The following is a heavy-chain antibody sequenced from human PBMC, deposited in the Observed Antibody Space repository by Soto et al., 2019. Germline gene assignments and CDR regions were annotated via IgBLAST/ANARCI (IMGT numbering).Heavy chain of an antibody. CDR3: TRRLITDKYYYGMDV. CDR2: MSGGGGTT. V-gene: IGHV3-23*01. CDR1: GFTFSDYG. Sequence: EVQLLESGGGLVQPGGALRLSCAASGFTFSDYGMSWVRQAPGKGLEWVSGMSGGGGTTNYADSVKGRFTISRDNSKNTLYPQMTSLRAEDTAVDYCTRRLITDKYYYGMDVWGQGTTVTVSS. J-gene: IGHJ6*02. D-gene: IGHD3-22*01.